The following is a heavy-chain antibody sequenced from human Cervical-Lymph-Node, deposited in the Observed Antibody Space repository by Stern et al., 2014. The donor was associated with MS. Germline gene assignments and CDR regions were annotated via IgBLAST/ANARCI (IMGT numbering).Heavy chain of an antibody. CDR2: INTNTGNP. V-gene: IGHV7-4-1*02. J-gene: IGHJ4*02. Sequence: VQLVESGSELKKPGASVKVSCKASGYTFTSYAVNWVRQAPGQGLEWMGWINTNTGNPTYAQGFTGRFVFSLDTSVSTAYLQISSLKAEDTGFYYCAIHSYTRFFDYWGQGTLVTVSS. D-gene: IGHD1-26*01. CDR3: AIHSYTRFFDY. CDR1: GYTFTSYA.